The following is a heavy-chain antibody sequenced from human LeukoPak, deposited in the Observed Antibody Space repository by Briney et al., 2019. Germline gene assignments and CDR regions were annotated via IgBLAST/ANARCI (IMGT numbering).Heavy chain of an antibody. D-gene: IGHD5-12*01. CDR2: INHSGST. CDR1: GGSFSGYY. J-gene: IGHJ6*02. V-gene: IGHV4-34*01. CDR3: ARGSGYSGYGEYFYYYYGMDV. Sequence: KPSETLSLTCAVYGGSFSGYYWSWIRQPPGKGLEWIGEINHSGSTNYNPSLKSRVTISVDTSKNQFSLKLSSVTAADTAVYYCARGSGYSGYGEYFYYYYGMDVWGQGTTVTVSS.